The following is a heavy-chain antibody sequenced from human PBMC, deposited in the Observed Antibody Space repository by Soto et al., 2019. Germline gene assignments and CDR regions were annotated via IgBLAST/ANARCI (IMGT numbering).Heavy chain of an antibody. J-gene: IGHJ4*02. Sequence: QVQLVQSGAEVRKPGSSVKVSCKASGGTFSATYPINWVRQAPGQGLEWMGRIVPMFGTVNYAQRFQGRVTFTSDESTSTASMELISLTSEDTAIYYCARGESMGYSSSSLDSWGQGTLVTVSS. CDR3: ARGESMGYSSSSLDS. V-gene: IGHV1-69*01. CDR1: GGTFSATYP. CDR2: IVPMFGTV. D-gene: IGHD4-4*01.